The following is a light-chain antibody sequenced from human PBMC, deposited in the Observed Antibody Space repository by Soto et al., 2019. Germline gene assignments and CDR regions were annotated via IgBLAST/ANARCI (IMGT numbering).Light chain of an antibody. V-gene: IGLV1-36*01. Sequence: QSVLTQPPSVSEAPRQSVTISCSGSSSNIGNNAVNWYQQLPGQAPKIVIYYDNLLTSGVSDRFSGSKSGISASLAISDLQSDDEADYYCAWWDDSLNDYVFGRGTKLTV. CDR1: SSNIGNNA. CDR2: YDN. J-gene: IGLJ2*01. CDR3: AWWDDSLNDYV.